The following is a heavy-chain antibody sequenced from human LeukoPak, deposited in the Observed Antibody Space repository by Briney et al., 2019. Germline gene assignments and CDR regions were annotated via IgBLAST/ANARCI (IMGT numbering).Heavy chain of an antibody. V-gene: IGHV1-18*01. CDR1: GYTFTSYG. D-gene: IGHD3-10*01. CDR3: ARGRGSPGAYYYYGMDV. Sequence: ASVKVSCKASGYTFTSYGISWVRQASGQGLEWMGWISAYNGNTNYAQKLQGRVTMTTDTSTSTAYMELRSLRSDDTAVYYCARGRGSPGAYYYYGMDVWGQGTTVTVSS. J-gene: IGHJ6*02. CDR2: ISAYNGNT.